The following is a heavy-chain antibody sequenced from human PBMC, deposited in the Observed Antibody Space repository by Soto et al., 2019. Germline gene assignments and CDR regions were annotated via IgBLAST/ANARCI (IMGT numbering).Heavy chain of an antibody. V-gene: IGHV3-33*01. CDR2: IWYDGSNK. D-gene: IGHD1-26*01. CDR3: ARDGPRGSYYGADYYYGMDV. Sequence: QVQLVESGGGVVQPGRSLRLSCAASGFTFSSYGMHWVRQAPGKGLEWVAVIWYDGSNKYYADSVKGRFTISRDNSKNTLYLQMNSLRAEDTAVYYCARDGPRGSYYGADYYYGMDVWGQGTTVTVSS. J-gene: IGHJ6*02. CDR1: GFTFSSYG.